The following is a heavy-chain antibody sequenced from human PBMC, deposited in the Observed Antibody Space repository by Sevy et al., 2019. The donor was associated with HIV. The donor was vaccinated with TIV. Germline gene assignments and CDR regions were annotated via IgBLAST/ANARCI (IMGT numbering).Heavy chain of an antibody. CDR1: GGSFSGYY. V-gene: IGHV4-34*01. Sequence: SETLSLTCAVYGGSFSGYYWSWIRQPPGKGLEWIGKINHSGSTNYNPSLKSRVTISVDTSKNQFSLKLSSVTAAETAVYYCASDYGDYGGYYYGMDVWGQGTTVTVSS. D-gene: IGHD4-17*01. CDR3: ASDYGDYGGYYYGMDV. CDR2: INHSGST. J-gene: IGHJ6*02.